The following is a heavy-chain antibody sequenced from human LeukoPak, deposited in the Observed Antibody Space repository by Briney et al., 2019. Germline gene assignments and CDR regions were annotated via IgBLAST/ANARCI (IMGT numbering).Heavy chain of an antibody. CDR3: ARGGYYGSGNDFRFDP. CDR1: GGSISSGSYY. Sequence: SETLSLTCTVSGGSISSGSYYWSWIRQPAGKGLEWIGRIYTSGSTNYNPSLKSRVTISVDTSKNQFSLKLTSVTAADTAVYFCARGGYYGSGNDFRFDPWGQGTLVTVSS. D-gene: IGHD3-10*01. V-gene: IGHV4-61*02. J-gene: IGHJ5*02. CDR2: IYTSGST.